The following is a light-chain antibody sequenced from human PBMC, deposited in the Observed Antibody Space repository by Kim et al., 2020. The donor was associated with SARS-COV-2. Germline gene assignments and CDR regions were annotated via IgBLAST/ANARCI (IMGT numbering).Light chain of an antibody. Sequence: EIVLTQSPGTLSLSPGERATLSCRASQSISSSYLAWYQQKPGQAPRLLIYGASSRATGVPDRFSGSGSGTDFTLTITRLEPEDFAVYYCQQHGNSPHTFGQGTKVDIK. CDR3: QQHGNSPHT. V-gene: IGKV3-20*01. J-gene: IGKJ1*01. CDR1: QSISSSY. CDR2: GAS.